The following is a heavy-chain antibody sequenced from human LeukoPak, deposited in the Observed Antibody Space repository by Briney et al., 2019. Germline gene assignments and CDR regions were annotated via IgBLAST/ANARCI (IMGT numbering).Heavy chain of an antibody. CDR2: IIPIFGTA. CDR3: ALAAPRPTYDYVWGSYRFFDH. D-gene: IGHD3-16*02. Sequence: GASVKVSCKASGGTFSNYAISWVRQAPGQGPEWMGGIIPIFGTANYAQKFQGRVTITADESTSTAYMELSSLRSEDTAVYYCALAAPRPTYDYVWGSYRFFDHWGQGTLVTVSS. J-gene: IGHJ4*02. V-gene: IGHV1-69*01. CDR1: GGTFSNYA.